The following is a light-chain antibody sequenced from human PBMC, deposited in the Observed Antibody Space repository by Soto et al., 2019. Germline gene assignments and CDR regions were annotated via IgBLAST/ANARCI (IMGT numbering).Light chain of an antibody. CDR3: TTWDDSLDGVV. Sequence: SVLTQPPSASATPGQRVTSSCSGSSSNIGRNTVNWYQQLPGTAPKLLIYTNNQRPSGVPDRFSGSKSGTSASLAISGLQSGDEADYYCTTWDDSLDGVVFGGGTKLTVL. CDR1: SSNIGRNT. CDR2: TNN. J-gene: IGLJ2*01. V-gene: IGLV1-44*01.